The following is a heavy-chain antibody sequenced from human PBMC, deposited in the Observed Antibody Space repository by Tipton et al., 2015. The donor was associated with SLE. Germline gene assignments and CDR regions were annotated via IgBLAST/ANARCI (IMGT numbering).Heavy chain of an antibody. Sequence: SLRLSCAASGFTFSSYSMNWVRQAPGKGLEGVSSISSSSSYIYYADSVQGRFTISSDNAKNSLYLQMNSLRAEDTAVYYCARDYSSWYGYFDYWGQGTLVTVSS. CDR1: GFTFSSYS. D-gene: IGHD6-13*01. CDR2: ISSSSSYI. J-gene: IGHJ4*02. CDR3: ARDYSSWYGYFDY. V-gene: IGHV3-21*03.